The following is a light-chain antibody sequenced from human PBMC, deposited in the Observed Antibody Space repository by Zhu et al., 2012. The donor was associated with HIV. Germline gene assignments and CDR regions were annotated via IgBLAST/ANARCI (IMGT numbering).Light chain of an antibody. Sequence: EIVLTQSPDTLALSPGDSATLSCRASQSLTSNSLAWYQRKPGQAPRLLIAAASSRASGIPDRFSGSGSATDFTLTISRLEPEDFAVFYCQQYETSPRTLDQGTRL. CDR3: QQYETSPRT. CDR2: AAS. J-gene: IGKJ2*01. V-gene: IGKV3-20*01. CDR1: QSLTSNS.